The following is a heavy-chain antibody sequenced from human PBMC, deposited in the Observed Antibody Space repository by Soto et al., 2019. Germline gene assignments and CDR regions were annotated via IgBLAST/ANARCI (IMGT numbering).Heavy chain of an antibody. V-gene: IGHV1-18*01. CDR1: GYTFTSYG. D-gene: IGHD5-12*01. CDR2: ISAYNGNT. J-gene: IGHJ5*02. Sequence: XSVKVSFKASGYTFTSYGISLVRQSPGQGLEWMGWISAYNGNTNYAQKLQGRVTMTTDTSTSTAYMELRSLRSDDTAVYYCARDMYSGYDFSWFDPWGQGTLVTVSS. CDR3: ARDMYSGYDFSWFDP.